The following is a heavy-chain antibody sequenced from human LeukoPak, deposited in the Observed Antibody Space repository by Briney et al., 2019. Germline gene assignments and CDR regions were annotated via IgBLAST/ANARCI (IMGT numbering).Heavy chain of an antibody. CDR3: ARVPIVVVVAATLPDY. D-gene: IGHD2-15*01. J-gene: IGHJ4*02. CDR2: VWYDGSNK. V-gene: IGHV3-33*01. Sequence: GGSLRLSCAASGFTFSDFGMHWVRQAPGKGLEWVAVVWYDGSNKDYTDSVKGRFTISRDNSKNTLYLQMNSLRAEDTAVYYCARVPIVVVVAATLPDYWGQGTLVTVSS. CDR1: GFTFSDFG.